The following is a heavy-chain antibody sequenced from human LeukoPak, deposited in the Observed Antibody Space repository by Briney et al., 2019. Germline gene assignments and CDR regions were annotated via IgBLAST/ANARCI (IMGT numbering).Heavy chain of an antibody. CDR3: ARDSSIDFWSMDAFDI. Sequence: PGRSLRLSCAASGFTFSSYGMHWVRQAPGKGLEWVAVISYDGSNKYYADSVKGRFTISRDNSKNTLYLQMNSLRAEDTAVYYCARDSSIDFWSMDAFDIWGQGTMVTVSS. CDR2: ISYDGSNK. J-gene: IGHJ3*02. CDR1: GFTFSSYG. V-gene: IGHV3-30*03. D-gene: IGHD3-3*01.